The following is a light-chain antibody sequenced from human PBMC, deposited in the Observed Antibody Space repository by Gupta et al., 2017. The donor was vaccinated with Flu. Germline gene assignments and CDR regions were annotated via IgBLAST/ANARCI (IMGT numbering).Light chain of an antibody. CDR2: DNN. J-gene: IGLJ1*01. V-gene: IGLV1-40*01. Sequence: QSVLTQPPSVSGAPGQRVTISCAGSRSDIGAGYDVYWYQQLPGAAPKPLMYDNNKRPSGVPDRFSGSKSATSASLAITGLQAEDEADYYCQSYDYTLSGYVFGTGTKVTVL. CDR3: QSYDYTLSGYV. CDR1: RSDIGAGYD.